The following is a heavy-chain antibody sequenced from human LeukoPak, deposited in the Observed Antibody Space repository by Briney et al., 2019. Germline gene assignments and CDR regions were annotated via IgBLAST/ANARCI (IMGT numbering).Heavy chain of an antibody. CDR3: AREQFWSGYYPLGY. V-gene: IGHV3-9*01. Sequence: GGSLRLSCAASGFTFDDYAMHWVRQAPGKGLEWVSGISWNSGSIGYADSVKGRFTISRDSAKNSLYLQMNSLRPEDTAVYYCAREQFWSGYYPLGYWGQGTLVTVSS. CDR1: GFTFDDYA. J-gene: IGHJ4*02. D-gene: IGHD3-3*02. CDR2: ISWNSGSI.